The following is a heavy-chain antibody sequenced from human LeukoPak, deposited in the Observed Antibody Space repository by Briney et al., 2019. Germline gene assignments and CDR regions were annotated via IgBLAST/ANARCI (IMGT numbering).Heavy chain of an antibody. CDR3: ARSVVVVVHNWYFDL. CDR2: IIPIFGTA. J-gene: IGHJ2*01. CDR1: GGTFSSYA. Sequence: SVKVSCKASGGTFSSYAISWVRQAPGQGLEWMGGIIPIFGTANYAQKFQGRVTITADESTSTAYMQLSSLRSEDTAVYYCARSVVVVVHNWYFDLWGRGTLVTVSS. V-gene: IGHV1-69*13. D-gene: IGHD2-15*01.